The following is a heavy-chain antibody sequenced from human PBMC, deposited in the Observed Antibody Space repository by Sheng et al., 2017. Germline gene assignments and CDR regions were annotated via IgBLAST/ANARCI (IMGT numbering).Heavy chain of an antibody. V-gene: IGHV3-48*03. J-gene: IGHJ6*02. Sequence: PGGSLRLSCAASGFTFSSYEMNWVRQAPGKGLEWVSYISSSGSTIYYADSVKGRFTISRDNAKNSLYLQMNSLRAEDTAVYYCAREIYSTDYGMDVWGQGTTVTVSS. CDR3: AREIYSTDYGMDV. CDR2: ISSSGSTI. CDR1: GFTFSSYE. D-gene: IGHD4-4*01.